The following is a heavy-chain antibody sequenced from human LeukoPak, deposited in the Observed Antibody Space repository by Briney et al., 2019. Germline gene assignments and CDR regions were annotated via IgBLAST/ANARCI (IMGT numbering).Heavy chain of an antibody. J-gene: IGHJ4*02. CDR3: ARSRNYYRVYFDN. Sequence: ASVKVSCKASGYTFSSFYLHWVRQAPGQGLEWMGIITPNTGDTTYAPKFQDRLIMTRDRSTSTVYMELHSLRSENTAVYYCARSRNYYRVYFDNWGQGPPVPVSS. D-gene: IGHD3-10*01. CDR2: ITPNTGDT. CDR1: GYTFSSFY. V-gene: IGHV1-46*01.